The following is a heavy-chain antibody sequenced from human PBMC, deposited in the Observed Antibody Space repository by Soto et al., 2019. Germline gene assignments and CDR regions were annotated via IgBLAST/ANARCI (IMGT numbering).Heavy chain of an antibody. CDR1: GGSFSGYY. Sequence: QVQLQQWGAGLLKPSETLSLTCAVYGGSFSGYYWTWIRQPPGKGLEWIGEIHHSGSTNYNPSLKSRLTISVDTSTGQFSLKLSSVTAADTAVYYCARGVKGVTWGQGSLFIFSS. V-gene: IGHV4-34*01. CDR2: IHHSGST. D-gene: IGHD3-10*01. J-gene: IGHJ4*02. CDR3: ARGVKGVT.